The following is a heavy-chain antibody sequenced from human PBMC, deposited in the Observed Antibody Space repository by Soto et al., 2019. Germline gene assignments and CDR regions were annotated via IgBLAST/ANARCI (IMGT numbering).Heavy chain of an antibody. J-gene: IGHJ5*02. D-gene: IGHD6-13*01. CDR2: IYPGDSDT. CDR1: GYSFTSYW. Sequence: PGESLKISCKGSGYSFTSYWIGWVRQMPGKGLEWMGIIYPGDSDTRYSPSFQGQVTISADKSISTAYLQWSSLKASDTAMYYCAGSYSSSWYGNWFDPWGQGTLVTVSS. V-gene: IGHV5-51*01. CDR3: AGSYSSSWYGNWFDP.